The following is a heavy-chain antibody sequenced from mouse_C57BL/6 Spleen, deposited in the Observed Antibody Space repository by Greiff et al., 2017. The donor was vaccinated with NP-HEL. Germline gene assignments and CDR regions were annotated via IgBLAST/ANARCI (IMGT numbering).Heavy chain of an antibody. Sequence: EVQRVESGPGLVKPSQSLSLTCSVTGYSITSGYYWNWIRQFPGNKLEWMGYISYDGSNNYNPSLKNRISITRDTSKNQFFLKLNSVTTEDTATYYCARGKRAMDYWGQGTSVTVSS. J-gene: IGHJ4*01. CDR1: GYSITSGYY. V-gene: IGHV3-6*01. CDR2: ISYDGSN. CDR3: ARGKRAMDY.